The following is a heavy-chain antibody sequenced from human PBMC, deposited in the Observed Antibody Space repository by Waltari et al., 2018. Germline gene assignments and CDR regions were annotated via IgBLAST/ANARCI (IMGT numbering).Heavy chain of an antibody. CDR2: MYHSGST. Sequence: QVQLQESGPGLVKPSETLSLTCAVSGYSISSGYYWGWIRQPPGKGLEWIGSMYHSGSTYYNPSLKSRVTISVDTSKNQFSLKLSSVTAADTAVYYCARHRPYSSPPDYWGQGTLVTVSS. J-gene: IGHJ4*02. V-gene: IGHV4-38-2*01. D-gene: IGHD6-19*01. CDR3: ARHRPYSSPPDY. CDR1: GYSISSGYY.